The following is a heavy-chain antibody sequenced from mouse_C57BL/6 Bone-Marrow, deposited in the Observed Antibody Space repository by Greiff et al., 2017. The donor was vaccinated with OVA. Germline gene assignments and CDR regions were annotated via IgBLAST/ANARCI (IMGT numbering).Heavy chain of an antibody. J-gene: IGHJ4*01. CDR2: IDPSDSYT. CDR3: ARDYCSRYYYAMDY. D-gene: IGHD1-1*01. CDR1: GYTFTSYW. Sequence: QVQLQQSGAELVMPGASVKLSCKASGYTFTSYWMHWVKQRPGQGLEWIGEIDPSDSYTNYNQKFKGKSTLTVDKSSSTAYMQLSSLTSEDSAVYYCARDYCSRYYYAMDYWGQGTSVTVSS. V-gene: IGHV1-69*01.